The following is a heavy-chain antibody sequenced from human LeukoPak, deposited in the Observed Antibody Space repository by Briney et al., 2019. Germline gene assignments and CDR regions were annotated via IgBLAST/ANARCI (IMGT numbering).Heavy chain of an antibody. CDR3: ARHSDYYGSGFGFDY. Sequence: GESLKISCKGSGYSFTSYWIGWVRQMPGKGLEWMGIIYPGDSDTRYSPSFQGQVTISADKSISTAYLQWSSLKASDTAMYYCARHSDYYGSGFGFDYWGQGTLVTVSS. J-gene: IGHJ4*02. V-gene: IGHV5-51*01. CDR2: IYPGDSDT. D-gene: IGHD3-10*01. CDR1: GYSFTSYW.